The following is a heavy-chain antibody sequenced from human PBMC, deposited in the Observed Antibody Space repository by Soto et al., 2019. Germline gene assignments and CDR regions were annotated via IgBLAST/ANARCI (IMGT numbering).Heavy chain of an antibody. D-gene: IGHD1-26*01. CDR1: EDTFSSYA. CDR3: AGESAYGGNPLAFLY. V-gene: IGHV1-69*01. CDR2: IIPFFSTP. J-gene: IGHJ4*02. Sequence: QVQLVQSGAEVKRPGSSVRVSCKASEDTFSSYAISWVRQAPGQGLEWMGGIIPFFSTPNYAKRFQGRVTITADESTSTAYMELSSLRSEDTAMYYCAGESAYGGNPLAFLYWGQGTLVTVSS.